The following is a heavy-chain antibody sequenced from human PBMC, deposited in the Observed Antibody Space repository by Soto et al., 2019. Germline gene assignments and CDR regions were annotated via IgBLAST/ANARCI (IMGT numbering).Heavy chain of an antibody. Sequence: PSETLSLTCAVYGGSFSGYYWSWIRQPPGKGLEWIGEINHSGSTNYNPSLKSRVTISVDTSKNQFSLKLSSVTAADTAVYYCARDVKYYFDYWGQGTLVTVSS. CDR2: INHSGST. J-gene: IGHJ4*02. V-gene: IGHV4-34*01. CDR3: ARDVKYYFDY. CDR1: GGSFSGYY.